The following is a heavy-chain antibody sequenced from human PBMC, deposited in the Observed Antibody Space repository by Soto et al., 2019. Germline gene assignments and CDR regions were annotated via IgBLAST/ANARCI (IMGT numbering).Heavy chain of an antibody. J-gene: IGHJ4*02. CDR2: IKQDGSEK. Sequence: EVQLVESGGGLVQPGGSLRLSCAASGFTFSSYWMSWVRQAPGKGLEWVANIKQDGSEKYYVDSVKGRFAISRDNAKNSLYLQMNSLRVEDTAVYYCARPSTVATGDYWGQGTLVTVSS. V-gene: IGHV3-7*01. CDR3: ARPSTVATGDY. D-gene: IGHD4-17*01. CDR1: GFTFSSYW.